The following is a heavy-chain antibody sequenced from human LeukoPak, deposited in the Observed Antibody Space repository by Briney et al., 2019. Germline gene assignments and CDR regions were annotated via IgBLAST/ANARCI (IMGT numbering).Heavy chain of an antibody. D-gene: IGHD6-19*01. CDR3: ARDPGYSSGWSPDWFDP. V-gene: IGHV1-69*13. Sequence: ASVKVSCKASGGTFSSYAISWVRQAPGQGLEWMGGIIPIFGTANYAQKFQGRVTITADESTSTAYMELSSLRSEDTAVYYCARDPGYSSGWSPDWFDPWGQGTLVTVSS. CDR1: GGTFSSYA. J-gene: IGHJ5*02. CDR2: IIPIFGTA.